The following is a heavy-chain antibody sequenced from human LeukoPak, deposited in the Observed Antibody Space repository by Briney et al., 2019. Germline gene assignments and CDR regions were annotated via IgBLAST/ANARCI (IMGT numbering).Heavy chain of an antibody. CDR3: ARGRDYAGIAAMYDH. CDR2: ISSSSSTI. J-gene: IGHJ4*02. D-gene: IGHD4-23*01. CDR1: GFTFSSYS. V-gene: IGHV3-48*04. Sequence: GGSLRLSCAASGFTFSSYSMNWVRQAPGKGLEWVSYISSSSSTIYYADSVKGRFHISRDNVKNLLYLQMNSLRADDTAVYYCARGRDYAGIAAMYDHWGQGMLVTVSS.